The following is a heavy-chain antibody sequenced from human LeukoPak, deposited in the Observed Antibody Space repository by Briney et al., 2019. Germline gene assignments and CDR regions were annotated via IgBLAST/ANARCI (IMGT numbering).Heavy chain of an antibody. Sequence: GGSLRLSCAASGFTFDNYGMHWVRQAPGKGLEWVSFVRYDESDKSYADSVKGRFTISRDNSKNTLYLQMNSLRAEDTALYYCARDSSGPGYWGQGTLVTVSS. V-gene: IGHV3-30*02. CDR2: VRYDESDK. CDR3: ARDSSGPGY. CDR1: GFTFDNYG. D-gene: IGHD2/OR15-2a*01. J-gene: IGHJ4*02.